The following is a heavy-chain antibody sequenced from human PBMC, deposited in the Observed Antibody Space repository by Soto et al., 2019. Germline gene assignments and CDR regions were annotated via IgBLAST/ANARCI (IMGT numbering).Heavy chain of an antibody. Sequence: ASVKVSCKASGYTFTSYYMHWVRQAPGQGLEWMGIINPSGGSTSYAQKFQGRVTMTRDTSTSTVYMELSSLRSEDTAVYYCARGGGICSSTSCYLWYYYGMDVWGQGTTVTVSS. V-gene: IGHV1-46*01. J-gene: IGHJ6*02. CDR2: INPSGGST. CDR1: GYTFTSYY. D-gene: IGHD2-2*01. CDR3: ARGGGICSSTSCYLWYYYGMDV.